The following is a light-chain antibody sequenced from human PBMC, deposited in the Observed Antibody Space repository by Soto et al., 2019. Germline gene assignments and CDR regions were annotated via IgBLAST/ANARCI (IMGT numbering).Light chain of an antibody. CDR2: GAR. CDR3: LQHYNYPRT. V-gene: IGKV3D-7*01. J-gene: IGKJ1*01. Sequence: VLTQSPGTLSLSPGERATLSCRASQSVTIGYLAWFQQKPGQAPRLLIYGARTRATGVPDRFSASGSGTDFTLTISSLQPEDFASYFCLQHYNYPRTFGQGTKVDIK. CDR1: QSVTIGY.